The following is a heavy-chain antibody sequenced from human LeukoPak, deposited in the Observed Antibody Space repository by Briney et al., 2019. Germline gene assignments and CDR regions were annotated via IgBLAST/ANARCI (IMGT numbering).Heavy chain of an antibody. V-gene: IGHV1-69*05. CDR1: GGTFSSYA. CDR2: IIPIFGTA. Sequence: SVKVSCKASGGTFSSYAISWVRQAPGQGLEWMGGIIPIFGTANYAQKFQGRVTITTDESTSTAYMELSSLRSEDTAVYYCAAGGHCSSTSCYYTERWGQGTLVTVSS. D-gene: IGHD2-2*01. J-gene: IGHJ4*02. CDR3: AAGGHCSSTSCYYTER.